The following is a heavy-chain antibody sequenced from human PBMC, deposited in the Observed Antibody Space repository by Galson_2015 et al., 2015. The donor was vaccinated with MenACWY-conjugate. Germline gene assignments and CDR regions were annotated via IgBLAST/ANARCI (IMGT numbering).Heavy chain of an antibody. J-gene: IGHJ6*02. D-gene: IGHD1-26*01. CDR1: GYIFTTYW. CDR3: ARHPPGGRGMDV. V-gene: IGHV5-51*01. Sequence: QSGAEVKKPGESLKISCTASGYIFTTYWIAWVRQMPGKGLEWMGLISPGDSNTRYSPSFQGQVTISVDKSISTAYLQWSSLKASDTAMYYCARHPPGGRGMDVWGQGTTVTVSS. CDR2: ISPGDSNT.